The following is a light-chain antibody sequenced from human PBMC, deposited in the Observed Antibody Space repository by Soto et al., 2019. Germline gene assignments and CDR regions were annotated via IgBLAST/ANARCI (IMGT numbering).Light chain of an antibody. CDR2: DVS. Sequence: QSVLTQPASVSGSPGQSITISCTGTSSDVGGYNYVSWYQQHPGKAPKLMIYDVSIRPSGVSNRFSDSKSGNTASLTISGLQAEDEADYYCSSYTSSSTLDVFGTGTKVTVL. V-gene: IGLV2-14*01. CDR1: SSDVGGYNY. J-gene: IGLJ1*01. CDR3: SSYTSSSTLDV.